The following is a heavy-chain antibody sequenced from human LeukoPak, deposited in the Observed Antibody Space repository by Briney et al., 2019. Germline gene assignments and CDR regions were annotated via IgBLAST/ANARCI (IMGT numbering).Heavy chain of an antibody. CDR1: GYTFTSYD. CDR3: ATYDFWSGYPGY. CDR2: MNPNSGNT. V-gene: IGHV1-8*01. D-gene: IGHD3-3*01. Sequence: GASVKVSCKASGYTFTSYDINWVRQATGQGLEWMGWMNPNSGNTGYAQKFQDRVTMTRNTSISTAYMELSSLRSEDTAVYYCATYDFWSGYPGYWGQGTLVTVSS. J-gene: IGHJ4*02.